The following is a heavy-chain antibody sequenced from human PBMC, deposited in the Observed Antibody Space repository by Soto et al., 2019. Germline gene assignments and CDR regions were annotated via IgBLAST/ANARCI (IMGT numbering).Heavy chain of an antibody. V-gene: IGHV3-21*01. CDR1: GFTFSDYS. CDR3: ARDVDGRDPSVIFDM. D-gene: IGHD1-26*01. Sequence: EVHLEESGGGLVKAGGSLRLSCAASGFTFSDYSMNWVRQAPGKGLEWVSYISGSSTFKYYSDSVYGRFTISRDNAKQTLYLQINTVTAEDTALYYCARDVDGRDPSVIFDMWGQGTMVTVSS. CDR2: ISGSSTFK. J-gene: IGHJ3*02.